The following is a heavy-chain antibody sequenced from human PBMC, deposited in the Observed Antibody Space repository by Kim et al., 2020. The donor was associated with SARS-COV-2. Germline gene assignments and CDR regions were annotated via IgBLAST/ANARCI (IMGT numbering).Heavy chain of an antibody. Sequence: SETLSLTCAVYGGSFSGYYCCWIRQPPGKGLEWIGEINHSGSTNYNPSLKSRVTISVDTSKNQFSLELSSVTAADTAVYYCARVRSVALFLGYYFSGMDVGRQETTVPVSS. V-gene: IGHV4-34*01. CDR1: GGSFSGYY. CDR3: ARVRSVALFLGYYFSGMDV. D-gene: IGHD2-21*01. CDR2: INHSGST. J-gene: IGHJ6*02.